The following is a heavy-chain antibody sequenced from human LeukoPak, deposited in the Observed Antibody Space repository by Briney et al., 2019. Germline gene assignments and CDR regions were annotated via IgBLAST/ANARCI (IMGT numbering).Heavy chain of an antibody. CDR2: INIGNGNT. D-gene: IGHD2-21*01. J-gene: IGHJ4*02. V-gene: IGHV1-3*04. CDR1: GYTFINHA. Sequence: ASVKVSCQASGYTFINHAIHWVRQAPGQRLEWMGWINIGNGNTKYSQNFQGRITITRDTSATTAYMDLSSLRSEDTAMYYCARRLGRSFDYWGQGTLVTVSS. CDR3: ARRLGRSFDY.